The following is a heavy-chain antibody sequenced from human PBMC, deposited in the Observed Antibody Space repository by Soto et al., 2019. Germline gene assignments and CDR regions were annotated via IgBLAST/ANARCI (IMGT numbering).Heavy chain of an antibody. CDR3: VCISWAY. CDR2: VSESGNST. V-gene: IGHV3-23*01. J-gene: IGHJ4*02. Sequence: EVQLLESGGGLVQPGGSLRLSCAASGFDFNNYDMRWGRQAPGKGLEWVSSVSESGNSTYYADSVKGRFTISRDNSKNTLYLEMNMLRAEYTAVYYCVCISWAYWGQGTLVFVSS. D-gene: IGHD1-20*01. CDR1: GFDFNNYD.